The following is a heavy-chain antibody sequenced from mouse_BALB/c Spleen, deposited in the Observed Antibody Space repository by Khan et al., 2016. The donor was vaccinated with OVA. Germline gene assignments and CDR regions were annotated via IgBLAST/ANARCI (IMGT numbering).Heavy chain of an antibody. Sequence: EVQLQESGPGLVKPSQSLSLTCTVTGYSITSDYARNWIRQFPGNKLEWMGYISYSGSTNYNPALKSRISITRDTSKNQFFLQLNSVTTEDTATDYCARDGARYNYAMDYWGQGTSVTVSS. J-gene: IGHJ4*01. V-gene: IGHV3-2*02. CDR3: ARDGARYNYAMDY. CDR2: ISYSGST. CDR1: GYSITSDYA. D-gene: IGHD1-1*02.